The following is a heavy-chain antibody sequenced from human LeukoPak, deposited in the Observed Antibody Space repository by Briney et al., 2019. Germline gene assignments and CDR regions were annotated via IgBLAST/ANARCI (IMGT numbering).Heavy chain of an antibody. CDR1: GYTFTGYY. CDR2: INPNSGGT. J-gene: IGHJ5*02. D-gene: IGHD3-10*01. CDR3: ARGGVLLWFGESLKWFDP. V-gene: IGHV1-2*06. Sequence: ASVKVSCKASGYTFTGYYMHWVRQAPGQGLEWMGRINPNSGGTNYAQKFQGRVTMTRDTSISTAYMELSRLRSDDTAVYYCARGGVLLWFGESLKWFDPWCQGTLVTVSS.